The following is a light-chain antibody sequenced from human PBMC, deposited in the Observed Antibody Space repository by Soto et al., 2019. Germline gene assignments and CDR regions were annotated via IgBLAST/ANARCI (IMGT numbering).Light chain of an antibody. CDR1: QSVSSY. CDR2: DTS. CDR3: KQRSNCPPMRT. J-gene: IGKJ1*01. Sequence: ENVLTQSPATLSLSPGERATLSCRASQSVSSYLAWYQQKPGQAPRLLIYDTSNRATGIPARFSGSGSGTDFTPIINSLETKDFPGHISKQRSNCPPMRTFGQGTKVEIK. V-gene: IGKV3-11*01.